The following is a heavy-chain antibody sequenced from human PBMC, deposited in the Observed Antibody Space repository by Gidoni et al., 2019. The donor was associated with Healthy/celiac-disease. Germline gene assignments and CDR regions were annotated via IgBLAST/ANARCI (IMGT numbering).Heavy chain of an antibody. V-gene: IGHV1-69*06. CDR2: IIPIFGTA. CDR3: ARDYNWNDGRATFDI. CDR1: GGTFSRYA. J-gene: IGHJ3*02. D-gene: IGHD1-20*01. Sequence: QVQLVQSGAEVKKPGSSVKVSCKASGGTFSRYAISWVRQAPGKGLEWMGGIIPIFGTANYAQKFQGRVTITADKSTSTAYMELSSLRSEYTAVYYCARDYNWNDGRATFDIWGQGTMVTVAS.